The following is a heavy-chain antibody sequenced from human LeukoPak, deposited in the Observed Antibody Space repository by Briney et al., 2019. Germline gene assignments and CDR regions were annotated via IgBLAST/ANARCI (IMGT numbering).Heavy chain of an antibody. D-gene: IGHD3-9*01. CDR1: GFTFSSYP. V-gene: IGHV3-48*01. CDR3: ARGRDYDILTGYYNDY. Sequence: GGSLRLSCAASGFTFSSYPMNWVRQAPGKGLEWVSYISSSGSTIYYADSVKGRFTISRDNAKNSLYLQMNSLRAEDTAVYYCARGRDYDILTGYYNDYWGQGTLVTVSS. CDR2: ISSSGSTI. J-gene: IGHJ4*02.